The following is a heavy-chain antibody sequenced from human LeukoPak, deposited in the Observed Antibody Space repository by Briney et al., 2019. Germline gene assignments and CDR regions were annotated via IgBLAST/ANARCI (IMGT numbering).Heavy chain of an antibody. CDR2: ISGSGGST. J-gene: IGHJ4*02. CDR1: GFTFSSYA. CDR3: AKGGLSLTPFWY. Sequence: GGSLRLSCAASGFTFSSYAMSWVRQAAGEGLEWVSAISGSGGSTYYADSVKGRFTISRDNSKNPLYLQMNSLRAEDTAVYYCAKGGLSLTPFWYWGQGTLVTVSS. D-gene: IGHD3-3*01. V-gene: IGHV3-23*01.